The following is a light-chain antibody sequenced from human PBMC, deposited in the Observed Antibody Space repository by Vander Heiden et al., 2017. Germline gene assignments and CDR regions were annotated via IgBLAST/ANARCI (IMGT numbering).Light chain of an antibody. CDR1: QSIRSY. CDR3: QQTSTNPRT. Sequence: DIQMTQSPSALSASIGDRVTITCRASQSIRSYLNWYQQKPGKAPKVLIYEASRLQSGVPSRFSGSGSGTDFTLTINSLQPEDFATYYCQQTSTNPRTFGQETKVEI. J-gene: IGKJ1*01. CDR2: EAS. V-gene: IGKV1-39*01.